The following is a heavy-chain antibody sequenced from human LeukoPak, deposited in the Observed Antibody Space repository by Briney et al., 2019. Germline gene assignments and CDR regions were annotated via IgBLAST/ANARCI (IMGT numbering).Heavy chain of an antibody. CDR1: GGSISSSNYY. Sequence: PSETLSLTCTVSGGSISSSNYYWNWIRQPAGKGLEWIGRIYTSGSTNYNPSLKSRVTISVDTSKNQFSLKLSSVTAADTAVYXXXXXXXIVGALGYYYYMDVWGKGTTVTISS. J-gene: IGHJ6*03. D-gene: IGHD1-26*01. CDR3: XXXXXIVGALGYYYYMDV. CDR2: IYTSGST. V-gene: IGHV4-61*02.